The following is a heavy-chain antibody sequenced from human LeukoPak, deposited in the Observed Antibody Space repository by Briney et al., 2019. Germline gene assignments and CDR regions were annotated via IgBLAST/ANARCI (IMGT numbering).Heavy chain of an antibody. CDR2: INQDGSEK. CDR1: GFTLSSHR. Sequence: GGSLRLSCAASGFTLSSHRMTSGRQAPGKGLEWVANINQDGSEKYYVDSVKGRFTISRDNAKNSLYLQMNSLRAEDTAVYYCARLGLIVVGDAFDIWGQGTMVTVSS. J-gene: IGHJ3*02. CDR3: ARLGLIVVGDAFDI. V-gene: IGHV3-7*01. D-gene: IGHD3-22*01.